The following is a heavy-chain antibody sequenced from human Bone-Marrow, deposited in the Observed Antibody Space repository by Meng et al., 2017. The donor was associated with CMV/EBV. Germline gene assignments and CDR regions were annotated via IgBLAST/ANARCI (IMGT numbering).Heavy chain of an antibody. CDR1: GFTFNTYT. D-gene: IGHD2-2*01. CDR3: ARDQFDIVVVPAATLAY. V-gene: IGHV3-30*03. CDR2: ISYDGNKR. J-gene: IGHJ4*02. Sequence: GESLKISCAPSGFTFNTYTIHWVRQAPGKGLQWVAVISYDGNKRYYADSVKGRFTISRDNSKNTLCLQMNSLRAEDTAMYYCARDQFDIVVVPAATLAYWGQGTLVTVDS.